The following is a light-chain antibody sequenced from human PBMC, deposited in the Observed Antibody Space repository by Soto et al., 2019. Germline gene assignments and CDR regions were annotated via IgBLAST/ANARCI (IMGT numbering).Light chain of an antibody. CDR3: QQYGSSPGGT. J-gene: IGKJ1*01. V-gene: IGKV3-20*01. CDR1: QSVSSSY. CDR2: GAS. Sequence: EIVLTQSPGTLSLSPGERATLSCRASQSVSSSYLAWYQQKPGQAPRLVIYGASSRATGIPDRFSGSGSGTDFTLTISRLEPEDFAVYYCQQYGSSPGGTFGQGTKVEIK.